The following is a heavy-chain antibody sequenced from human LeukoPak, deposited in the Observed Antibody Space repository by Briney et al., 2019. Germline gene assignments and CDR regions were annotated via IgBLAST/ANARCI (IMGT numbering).Heavy chain of an antibody. Sequence: GGTLRLSCAASGFTFSSYGMSWVRQAPGKGLEWVSAISGSGGSTYYADSVKGRFTISRDNPKNTLYLQMNSLRAEDTAVYYCAKGGAMIERWGQGTLVTVSS. J-gene: IGHJ4*02. CDR3: AKGGAMIER. V-gene: IGHV3-23*01. CDR2: ISGSGGST. D-gene: IGHD3-22*01. CDR1: GFTFSSYG.